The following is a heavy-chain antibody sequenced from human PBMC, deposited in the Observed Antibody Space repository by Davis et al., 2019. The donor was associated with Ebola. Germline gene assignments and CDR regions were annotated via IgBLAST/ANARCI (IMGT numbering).Heavy chain of an antibody. J-gene: IGHJ6*02. Sequence: GGSLRLSCAASGFTFSSYSMNWVRQAPGKGLEWVSYISSSSSTIYYADSVKGRFTISRDNAKNSLYLQMNGLRAEDTAVYYCARGCSGGSCYLGGYYYGMDVWGQGTTVTVSS. CDR2: ISSSSSTI. V-gene: IGHV3-48*01. CDR1: GFTFSSYS. D-gene: IGHD2-15*01. CDR3: ARGCSGGSCYLGGYYYGMDV.